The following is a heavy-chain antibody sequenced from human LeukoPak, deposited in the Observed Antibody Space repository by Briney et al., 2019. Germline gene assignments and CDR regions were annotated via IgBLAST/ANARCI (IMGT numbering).Heavy chain of an antibody. CDR2: IYSGGST. CDR1: GFTVSSNY. J-gene: IGHJ4*02. CDR3: GGSGSYYPLFDY. Sequence: GGSLRLSCAASGFTVSSNYMSWVRQAPGKGLEWVSVIYSGGSTYHADSVKGRFTTSRDNSKNTLYLQMNSLRVEDTAVYYCGGSGSYYPLFDYWGQGTLVTVSS. D-gene: IGHD1-26*01. V-gene: IGHV3-66*02.